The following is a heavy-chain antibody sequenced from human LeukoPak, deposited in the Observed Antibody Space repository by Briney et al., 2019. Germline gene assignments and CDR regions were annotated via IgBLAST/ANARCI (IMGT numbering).Heavy chain of an antibody. Sequence: ASVKVSCKASGYTFTGYYMHWVRQAPGQGLEWMGWINPNSGGTNYAQKFQGWVTMTRDTSISTAYMELSRLRSDDTAVYYCAREADSSRAQGFFYYHGMGVWGQGTTVTVSS. V-gene: IGHV1-2*04. CDR2: INPNSGGT. J-gene: IGHJ6*02. CDR3: AREADSSRAQGFFYYHGMGV. D-gene: IGHD6-13*01. CDR1: GYTFTGYY.